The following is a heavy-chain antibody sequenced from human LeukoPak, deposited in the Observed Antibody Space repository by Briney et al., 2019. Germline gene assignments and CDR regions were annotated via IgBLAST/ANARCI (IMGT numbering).Heavy chain of an antibody. CDR1: GFTFSSYS. J-gene: IGHJ4*02. D-gene: IGHD4-23*01. Sequence: GGSLRLSCAASGFTFSSYSMNWVRQAPGRGLEWVSSISSSSSYIYYADSVKGRFTISRDNAKNSLYLQMNSLRAEDTAVYYCARGPVDYFDYWGQGTLVTVSS. CDR2: ISSSSSYI. V-gene: IGHV3-21*01. CDR3: ARGPVDYFDY.